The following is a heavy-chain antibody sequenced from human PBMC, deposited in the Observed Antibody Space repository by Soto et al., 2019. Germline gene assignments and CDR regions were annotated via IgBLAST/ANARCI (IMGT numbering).Heavy chain of an antibody. J-gene: IGHJ4*02. D-gene: IGHD4-17*01. CDR2: INPNSGGT. CDR3: ARGNPTVTTSFYY. Sequence: QVQLVQSGAEVKKPGASVKVSCKASGYNFTVYYMHWVRQAPGQWLEWMGWINPNSGGTNYAKKFQGWVTMTRDTSIRTSYMGLSRLRSDATAVYYCARGNPTVTTSFYYWGQGTLVTVSS. CDR1: GYNFTVYY. V-gene: IGHV1-2*04.